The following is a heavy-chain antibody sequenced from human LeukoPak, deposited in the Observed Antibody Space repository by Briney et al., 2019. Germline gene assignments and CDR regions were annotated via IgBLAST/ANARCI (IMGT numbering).Heavy chain of an antibody. CDR3: ARGAYYFDY. CDR1: GGSISSYN. V-gene: IGHV4-59*13. CDR2: IYYSGST. J-gene: IGHJ4*02. Sequence: SETLSLTCTVSGGSISSYNWSGFRHPPGKGLEWIGYIYYSGSTNYNPSLKSRVTISVDTSKNQFSLKLSSVTAADTAVYYCARGAYYFDYWGQGTLVTVSS.